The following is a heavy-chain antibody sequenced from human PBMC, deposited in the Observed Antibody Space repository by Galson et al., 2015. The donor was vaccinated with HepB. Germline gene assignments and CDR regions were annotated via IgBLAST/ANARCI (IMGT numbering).Heavy chain of an antibody. Sequence: TLSLTCTVSGGSISTGGYYWSWIRQHPGKGLEWIGYIYYSGRSYYNPSLKSRVTISEDTSKNQFSLKLSSVTAADTAVYYCARELRQLVQPEAGAFDIWGQGTMVTVSS. V-gene: IGHV4-31*03. CDR1: GGSISTGGYY. J-gene: IGHJ3*02. D-gene: IGHD6-6*01. CDR3: ARELRQLVQPEAGAFDI. CDR2: IYYSGRS.